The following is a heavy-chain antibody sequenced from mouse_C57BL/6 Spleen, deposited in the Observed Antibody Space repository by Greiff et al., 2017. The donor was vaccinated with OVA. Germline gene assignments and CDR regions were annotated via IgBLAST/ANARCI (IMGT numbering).Heavy chain of an antibody. D-gene: IGHD2-3*01. CDR3: ARSYDGYSSAWFAY. Sequence: EVMLVESEGGLVQPGSSMKLSCTASGFTFSDYYMAWVRQVPEKGLEWVANINYDGSSTYYLDSLKSRFIISRDNAKNILYLQMSSLKSEDTATYYCARSYDGYSSAWFAYWGQGTLVTVSA. CDR1: GFTFSDYY. CDR2: INYDGSST. J-gene: IGHJ3*01. V-gene: IGHV5-16*01.